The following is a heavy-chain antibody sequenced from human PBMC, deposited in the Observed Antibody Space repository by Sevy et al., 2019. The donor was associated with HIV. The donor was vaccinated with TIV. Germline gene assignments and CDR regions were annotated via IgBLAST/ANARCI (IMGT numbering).Heavy chain of an antibody. Sequence: GGSLRLSCAASGFTFSSYGMHWVRQAPGKGLEWVAVISYDGSNKYYADSVKGRFTISRDNSKNTLYLQMNSLRAEDTAVYYCVKTMITPGAEYFQHWGQGTLVTVSS. CDR3: VKTMITPGAEYFQH. CDR1: GFTFSSYG. D-gene: IGHD3-16*01. J-gene: IGHJ1*01. V-gene: IGHV3-30*18. CDR2: ISYDGSNK.